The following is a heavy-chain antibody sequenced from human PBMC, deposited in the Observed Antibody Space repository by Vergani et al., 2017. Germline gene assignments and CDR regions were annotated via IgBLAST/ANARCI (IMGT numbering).Heavy chain of an antibody. CDR1: ESSFISNE. V-gene: IGHV5-51*01. CDR2: INPIDSKI. D-gene: IGHD2-21*01. CDR3: TRHVPCGDGSCLHFDH. Sequence: EVMLVQSGAEVKKPGESLKISCKYSESSFISNEIAWVRQMSGKGLQWMGNINPIDSKIAYSPSFQGQAIMSLDKSITTAYLQWRSLQASDTALYYCTRHVPCGDGSCLHFDHWGQGTQVTVSS. J-gene: IGHJ4*02.